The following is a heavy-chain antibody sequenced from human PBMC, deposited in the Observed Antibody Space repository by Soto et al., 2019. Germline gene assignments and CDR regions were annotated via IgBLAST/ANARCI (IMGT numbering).Heavy chain of an antibody. CDR3: ARDHPGGVTTNWFDP. D-gene: IGHD4-4*01. J-gene: IGHJ5*02. CDR1: GDSISSDSYY. V-gene: IGHV4-39*02. Sequence: QLHLEESGPGLVTPSETLSLTCTVSGDSISSDSYYWAWIRQPPGGGLEWIASFFFGGTTYFNPSLEGRVTMSADSSKNQFSLKLTSVTAADTALYYCARDHPGGVTTNWFDPWGPGIMVTVSS. CDR2: FFFGGTT.